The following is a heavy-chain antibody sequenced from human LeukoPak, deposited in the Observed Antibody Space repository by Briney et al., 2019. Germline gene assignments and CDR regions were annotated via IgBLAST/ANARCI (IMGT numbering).Heavy chain of an antibody. D-gene: IGHD2-2*01. V-gene: IGHV1-69*06. CDR3: ARRPSCSSTVCRPRAFDN. Sequence: SVKVSCKDSGGTFSNYAISWVRQAPGQGLEWMGGIIPMFGAANYAQKFQGRVSITADKSASTVNMELSSLRSEDTAVYYCARRPSCSSTVCRPRAFDNWGQGTLVTVSS. CDR2: IIPMFGAA. J-gene: IGHJ4*02. CDR1: GGTFSNYA.